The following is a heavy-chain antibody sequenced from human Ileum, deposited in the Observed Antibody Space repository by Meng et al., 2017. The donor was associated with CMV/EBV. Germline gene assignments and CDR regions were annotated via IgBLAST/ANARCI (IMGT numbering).Heavy chain of an antibody. CDR2: IYSNGNN. Sequence: QGHLQESGPGLVQPSETLSLTCSVSGDSISSYYWSWIRQPAGKGLEWIGRIYSNGNNNYNPSLESRVTMSVDTSKNHFSLKLNSVTAADTAVYYCARGTKYGSGNWFDPWGQGTLVTVSS. J-gene: IGHJ5*02. CDR1: GDSISSYY. CDR3: ARGTKYGSGNWFDP. V-gene: IGHV4-4*07. D-gene: IGHD3-10*01.